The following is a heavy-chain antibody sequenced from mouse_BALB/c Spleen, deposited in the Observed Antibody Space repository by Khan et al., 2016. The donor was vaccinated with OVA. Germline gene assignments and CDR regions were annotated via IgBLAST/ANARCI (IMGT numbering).Heavy chain of an antibody. CDR2: IKNNGGTT. Sequence: DVMLVESGGGLVKLGGSLKLSCAASGFTFDSYYMSWVRQTPEKRLELVAAIKNNGGTTYYTDTVKGRFTISRDNATNTLYLQMSSLTSEDTAFYDCERHYGYDGEFTYWGQGTLVTVSA. D-gene: IGHD2-2*01. CDR3: ERHYGYDGEFTY. CDR1: GFTFDSYY. J-gene: IGHJ3*01. V-gene: IGHV5-6-2*01.